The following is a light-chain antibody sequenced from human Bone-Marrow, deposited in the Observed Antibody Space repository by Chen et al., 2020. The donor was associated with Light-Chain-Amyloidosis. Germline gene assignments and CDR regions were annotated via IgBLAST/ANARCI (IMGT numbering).Light chain of an antibody. CDR2: DDS. CDR3: QVWDRSSDRPV. CDR1: NIGSTS. Sequence: SYVLTQPSSVSVAPGQTATIACGGNNIGSTSLHGYQPTPGQAPLLVVYDDSDRPSGIPERLSGSNSGNTATLTISRVEAGDEADYYCQVWDRSSDRPVFGGGTKLTVL. J-gene: IGLJ3*02. V-gene: IGLV3-21*02.